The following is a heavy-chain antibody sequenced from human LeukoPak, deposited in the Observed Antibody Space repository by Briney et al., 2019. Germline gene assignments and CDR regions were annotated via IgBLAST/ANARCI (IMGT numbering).Heavy chain of an antibody. CDR1: GFTFSGYP. J-gene: IGHJ4*02. V-gene: IGHV3-74*01. D-gene: IGHD5-12*01. CDR3: VRAGYSGYDLDY. Sequence: GGSLRLSCAASGFTFSGYPMHWVRQAPGKGLVWVSHINNDGSSTSYADSVKGRFTISRDNAKNTLYLQMNSLRAGDTAVYYCVRAGYSGYDLDYWGQGTLVTVSS. CDR2: INNDGSST.